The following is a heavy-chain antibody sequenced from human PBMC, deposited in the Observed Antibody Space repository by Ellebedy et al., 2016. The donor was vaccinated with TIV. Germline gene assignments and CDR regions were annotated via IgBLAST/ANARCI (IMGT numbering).Heavy chain of an antibody. J-gene: IGHJ4*02. V-gene: IGHV4-59*01. Sequence: MPSETLSLTCSVSGGSISPYYWSWIRQPPGKGLQWIGFSYYTGTTNYNPTLKSRVTKSVDTSKNQVSLRLSSVTAADTAVYYCASAPNQDFYDYWGQGTLVTVSS. CDR3: ASAPNQDFYDY. CDR1: GGSISPYY. CDR2: SYYTGTT.